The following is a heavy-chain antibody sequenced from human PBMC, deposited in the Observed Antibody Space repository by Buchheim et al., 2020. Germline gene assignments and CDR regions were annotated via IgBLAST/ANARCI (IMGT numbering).Heavy chain of an antibody. CDR1: GFTFNTYA. J-gene: IGHJ3*01. D-gene: IGHD1-1*01. Sequence: EVQLLESGGDLIQPGGSLRLSCEASGFTFNTYAMSWVRQAPGKGLEWVSTISGSGGDTYYADSVRGRFTVSRDNPKTTLYLQMNSLRDEDTARYYCVGHATGSTRGAFDVWGQGT. V-gene: IGHV3-23*01. CDR2: ISGSGGDT. CDR3: VGHATGSTRGAFDV.